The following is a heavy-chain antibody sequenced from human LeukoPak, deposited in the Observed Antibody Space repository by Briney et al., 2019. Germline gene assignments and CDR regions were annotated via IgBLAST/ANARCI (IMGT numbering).Heavy chain of an antibody. V-gene: IGHV3-9*01. CDR2: ISWNSGSI. J-gene: IGHJ4*02. CDR3: ARSPPDY. CDR1: GFTFDDYA. Sequence: GGSLRLSCAASGFTFDDYAMHWVRQAPGKGLEWVSGISWNSGSIGYADSVKGRFTISRDNAKNSLYLQMNSLRAEDTAVYYCARSPPDYWGQGTLVTVSS. D-gene: IGHD1-14*01.